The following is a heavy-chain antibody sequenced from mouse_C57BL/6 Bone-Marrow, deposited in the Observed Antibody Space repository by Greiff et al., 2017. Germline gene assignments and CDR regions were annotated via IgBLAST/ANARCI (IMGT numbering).Heavy chain of an antibody. CDR3: AREGWLLFAY. V-gene: IGHV5-4*01. Sequence: EVMLVESGGGLVKPGGSLKLSCAASGFTFSSYAMSWVRQTPEKRLEWVATISDGASYTYYPDNVKGRFTISRDNAKNNLYLQMSHLKSEDTAMYYCAREGWLLFAYWGQGTLVTVSA. CDR2: ISDGASYT. D-gene: IGHD2-3*01. CDR1: GFTFSSYA. J-gene: IGHJ3*01.